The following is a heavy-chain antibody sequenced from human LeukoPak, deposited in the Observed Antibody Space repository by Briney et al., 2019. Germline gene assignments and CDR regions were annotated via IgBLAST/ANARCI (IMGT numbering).Heavy chain of an antibody. Sequence: SLRLSCAASGFNFEDYAMHWVRQTPGKGLEWVPGISWNSDAIGYADSVRGRFTISRDNGKNSLYLQMRNLRPEDTAFYYCAKGLPYYDTSGYLLNEWGQGTLVTVSS. V-gene: IGHV3-9*01. CDR1: GFNFEDYA. CDR3: AKGLPYYDTSGYLLNE. J-gene: IGHJ4*02. CDR2: ISWNSDAI. D-gene: IGHD3-22*01.